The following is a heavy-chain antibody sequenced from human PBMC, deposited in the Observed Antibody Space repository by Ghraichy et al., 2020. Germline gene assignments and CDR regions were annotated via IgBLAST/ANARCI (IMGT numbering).Heavy chain of an antibody. CDR2: IYWNSARV. CDR3: TRDIRPGGADY. V-gene: IGHV3-9*02. D-gene: IGHD2-21*01. J-gene: IGHJ4*02. CDR1: GFTSNDHA. Sequence: SLNISCVASGFTSNDHAMHWVRQALGKGLEWVSGIYWNSARVEYADSVKGRFTTSRDNAKNSLYLQMNSLRAEDTALYYCTRDIRPGGADYWGQGTLVTVSS.